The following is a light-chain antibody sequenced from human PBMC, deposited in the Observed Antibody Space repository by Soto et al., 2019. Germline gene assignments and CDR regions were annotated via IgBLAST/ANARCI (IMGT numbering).Light chain of an antibody. Sequence: IHVSLSPSTLPASVGDRVTITCRASQSISSFLAWYQQKPGKVPKVLIYDASTLENGVPSRFSGSGSGTEFTLTISSLQPDDFATYYCQQYNSYSPRTFGQGTKVDIK. J-gene: IGKJ1*01. CDR2: DAS. CDR1: QSISSF. CDR3: QQYNSYSPRT. V-gene: IGKV1-5*01.